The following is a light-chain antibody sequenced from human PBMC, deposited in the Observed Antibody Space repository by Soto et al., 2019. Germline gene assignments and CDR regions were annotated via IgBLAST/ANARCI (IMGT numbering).Light chain of an antibody. J-gene: IGLJ1*01. CDR2: DVS. Sequence: QSVLTQPASVSGSPGQSIAISCIGTSSDIGSYNYVSWYQQHPGKAPKLMIYDVSNRPSGVSDRFSGSKSGNTASLTISGLQAEDEADYYCKSFTTSSTDVFGTGTQLTVL. V-gene: IGLV2-14*01. CDR1: SSDIGSYNY. CDR3: KSFTTSSTDV.